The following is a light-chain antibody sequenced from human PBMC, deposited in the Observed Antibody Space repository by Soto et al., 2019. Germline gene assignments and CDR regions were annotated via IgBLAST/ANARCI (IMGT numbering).Light chain of an antibody. V-gene: IGLV2-8*01. CDR3: SSTAGSNSYV. CDR1: SSDIGRYNY. Sequence: QSAPTQPPSASGSPGQSVTISCTGTSSDIGRYNYVSWYQQHPGKAPKLMIYEVSKRPSGVPDRFSGSKSGNTASLTVSGLQAEDEADYYCSSTAGSNSYVFGTGTKLTVL. CDR2: EVS. J-gene: IGLJ1*01.